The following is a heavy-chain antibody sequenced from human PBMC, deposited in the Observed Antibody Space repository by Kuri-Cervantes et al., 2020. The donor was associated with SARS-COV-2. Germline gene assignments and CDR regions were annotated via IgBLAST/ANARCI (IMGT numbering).Heavy chain of an antibody. CDR3: AGRDYDSSGHTTGNVY. V-gene: IGHV4-39*07. Sequence: SETLSLTCTVSGGSISSSHHYWGWFRQPPGKGLEWVGSVFHTGNTYYNPSLKSRVTVSVDTSKNQFSLKLSSVTAADTAVYYCAGRDYDSSGHTTGNVYWGQGTLVTVSS. CDR1: GGSISSSHHY. CDR2: VFHTGNT. J-gene: IGHJ4*02. D-gene: IGHD3-22*01.